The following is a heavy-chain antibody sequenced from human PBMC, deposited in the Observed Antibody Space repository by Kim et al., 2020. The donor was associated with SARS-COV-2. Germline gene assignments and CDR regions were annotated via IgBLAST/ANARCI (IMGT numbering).Heavy chain of an antibody. D-gene: IGHD2-2*01. Sequence: STNYNPPLRSRVTMSVNTSKNQFSLRLNSVTAADTAVYFCASSKSRNFDFWGQGTLVTVTS. V-gene: IGHV4-4*07. CDR3: ASSKSRNFDF. CDR2: ST. J-gene: IGHJ4*02.